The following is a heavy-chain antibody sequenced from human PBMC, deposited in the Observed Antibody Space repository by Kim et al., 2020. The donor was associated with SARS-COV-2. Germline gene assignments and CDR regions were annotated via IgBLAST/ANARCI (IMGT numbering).Heavy chain of an antibody. Sequence: AQKFQGRVTMTRDTSISTAYMELSRLRSDDTAVYYCARSLRFLEWTYFDYWGQGTLVTVSS. CDR3: ARSLRFLEWTYFDY. D-gene: IGHD3-3*01. J-gene: IGHJ4*02. V-gene: IGHV1-2*02.